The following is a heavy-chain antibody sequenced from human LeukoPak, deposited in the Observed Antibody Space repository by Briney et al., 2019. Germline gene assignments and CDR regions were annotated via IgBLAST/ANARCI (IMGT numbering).Heavy chain of an antibody. CDR3: ARGHSYGYEFDY. J-gene: IGHJ4*02. V-gene: IGHV3-30*04. CDR1: GFTFSSYV. D-gene: IGHD5-18*01. CDR2: ISYDGSNE. Sequence: GGSLRLSCAASGFTFSSYVMHWVRQAPGKGLEWVAIISYDGSNEYYADSVKGRFTISRDNAKNSLYLQMNSLRAEDTAVYYCARGHSYGYEFDYWGQGTLVTVSS.